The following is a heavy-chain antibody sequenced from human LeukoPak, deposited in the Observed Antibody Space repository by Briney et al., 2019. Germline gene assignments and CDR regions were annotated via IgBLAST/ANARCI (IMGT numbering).Heavy chain of an antibody. V-gene: IGHV1-24*01. CDR2: FDPEDGET. J-gene: IGHJ4*02. CDR1: GYTLTELS. CDR3: ATDLLVGATWGAVCHY. D-gene: IGHD1-26*01. Sequence: ASVKVSCKVSGYTLTELSMHWVRQAPGKGLEWMGGFDPEDGETIYAQKFQGRVTTTEDTSTDTAYMELSSLRSEDTAVYYCATDLLVGATWGAVCHYWGQGTLVTVSS.